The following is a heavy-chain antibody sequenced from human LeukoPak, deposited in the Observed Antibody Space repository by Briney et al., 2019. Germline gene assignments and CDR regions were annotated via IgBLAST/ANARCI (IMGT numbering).Heavy chain of an antibody. CDR1: GGSISSYY. Sequence: SETLSLTCTVSGGSISSYYWSWIRQPPGKGLEWIGYIYYSGSTNYNPSLKSRVTISVDTSKNQFSLKLGSVTAADTAVYYCARRQGMATSYFDSWGQGTLVTVSS. V-gene: IGHV4-59*08. D-gene: IGHD5-24*01. CDR3: ARRQGMATSYFDS. CDR2: IYYSGST. J-gene: IGHJ4*02.